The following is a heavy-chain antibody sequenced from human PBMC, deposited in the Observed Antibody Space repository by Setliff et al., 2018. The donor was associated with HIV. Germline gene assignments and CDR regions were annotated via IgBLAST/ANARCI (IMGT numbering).Heavy chain of an antibody. V-gene: IGHV4-4*07. CDR3: ARVRLYNTALDY. Sequence: SETLSLTCSVSGGSISDYFWSWIRQPAGKGLEWIGRLSTSGISTYYADSVKGRFTLSRDTSKNTLFLQMNSLRPEDTAVYYCARVRLYNTALDYWGQGTLVTVSS. CDR2: LSTSGIST. D-gene: IGHD3-3*01. CDR1: GGSISDYF. J-gene: IGHJ4*02.